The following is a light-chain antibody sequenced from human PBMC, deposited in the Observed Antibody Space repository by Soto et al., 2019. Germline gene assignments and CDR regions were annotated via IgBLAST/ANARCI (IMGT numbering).Light chain of an antibody. CDR3: SSYTTSSTRV. J-gene: IGLJ1*01. CDR2: DVS. Sequence: QSALTQPASVSGSPGQSITISCTGTSSDVGGYDYVSWYQQHPGKAPKVMIYDVSNRPSGVSNRFSGSKSGNTAALTISGLQAEDEADYSCSSYTTSSTRVFGTGTKVTVL. V-gene: IGLV2-14*01. CDR1: SSDVGGYDY.